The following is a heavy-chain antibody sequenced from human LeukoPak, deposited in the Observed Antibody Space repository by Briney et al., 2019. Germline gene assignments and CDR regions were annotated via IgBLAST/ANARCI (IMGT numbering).Heavy chain of an antibody. J-gene: IGHJ5*02. D-gene: IGHD3-22*01. V-gene: IGHV1-2*06. CDR2: INPNSGGT. CDR1: GYTFTGYY. Sequence: ASVNASCKASGYTFTGYYMHWVRQAPGQGLEWMGRINPNSGGTNYAQKFQGRVTMTRDTSISTAYMELSRLRSDDTAVYYCARAEWNLYYYDSSGYYYYWFDPWGQGTLVTVSS. CDR3: ARAEWNLYYYDSSGYYYYWFDP.